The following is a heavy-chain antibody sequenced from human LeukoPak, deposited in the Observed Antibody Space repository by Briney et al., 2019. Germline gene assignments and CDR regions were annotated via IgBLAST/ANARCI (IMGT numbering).Heavy chain of an antibody. Sequence: SVTVSCKASGGTFSSYAISWVRQAPGQGLEWMGRIIPILGIANYAQKFQGRVTITADKSTSTAYMELSSLRSEDTAVYYCAREGYYDSSAKGWFDPWGQGTLVTVSS. CDR1: GGTFSSYA. D-gene: IGHD3-22*01. J-gene: IGHJ5*02. CDR3: AREGYYDSSAKGWFDP. V-gene: IGHV1-69*04. CDR2: IIPILGIA.